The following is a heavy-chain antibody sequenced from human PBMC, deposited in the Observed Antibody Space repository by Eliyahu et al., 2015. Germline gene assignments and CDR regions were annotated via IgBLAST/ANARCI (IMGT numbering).Heavy chain of an antibody. J-gene: IGHJ4*02. V-gene: IGHV3-23*01. Sequence: RCFCAASGFTFSSYAMSWVRQAPGKGLEWVSAISGSGGSTYYADSVKGRFTISRDNSKNTLYLQMNSLRAEDTAVYYCAKGLWTTVVTPPPWIDYWGQGTLVTVSS. D-gene: IGHD4-23*01. CDR2: ISGSGGST. CDR3: AKGLWTTVVTPPPWIDY. CDR1: GFTFSSYA.